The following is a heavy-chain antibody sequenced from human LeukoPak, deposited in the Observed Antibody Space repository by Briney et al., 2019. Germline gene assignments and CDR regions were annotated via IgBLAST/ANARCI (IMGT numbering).Heavy chain of an antibody. D-gene: IGHD2-2*01. CDR3: ARRYCSSTSCTLDY. J-gene: IGHJ4*02. CDR1: GFTFSSYG. CDR2: MRQDGSEK. Sequence: GGSLRLSCAASGFTFSSYGMHWVRQAPGKGLEWVAHMRQDGSEKNYVDSVKGRFTISRDNAENSLYLQMNSLRAGDTAVYYCARRYCSSTSCTLDYWGQGTLVTVSS. V-gene: IGHV3-7*02.